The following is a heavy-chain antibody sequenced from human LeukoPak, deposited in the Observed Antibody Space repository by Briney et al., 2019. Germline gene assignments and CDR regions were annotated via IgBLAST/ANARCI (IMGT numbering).Heavy chain of an antibody. D-gene: IGHD1-26*01. CDR1: GGLISISTYY. CDR2: IFYSGST. J-gene: IGHJ4*02. V-gene: IGHV4-39*07. Sequence: PSETLSLTCTVSGGLISISTYYWGWIRQPPGKGLEWIGNIFYSGSTYYGPSLKSRLTISLDTSRNQFSLKLSSVTAADTAVYYCASGSYQRPFGYWGQGTLVTVSS. CDR3: ASGSYQRPFGY.